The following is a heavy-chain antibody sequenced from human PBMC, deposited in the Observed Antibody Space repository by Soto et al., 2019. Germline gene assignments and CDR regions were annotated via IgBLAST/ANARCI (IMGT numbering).Heavy chain of an antibody. Sequence: EVQLVESGGGLVQPGGSLRLSCAASGFTFSSYAMHWVRQAPGKGLEYVSAISSNGGSTYYANSVKGRFTISRDNSKNTLYLQMGSLRAEDMAVYYCARDGSSRTYQLLWPPWHWFDPWGQGTLVTVSS. CDR3: ARDGSSRTYQLLWPPWHWFDP. CDR2: ISSNGGST. D-gene: IGHD2-2*01. V-gene: IGHV3-64*01. J-gene: IGHJ5*02. CDR1: GFTFSSYA.